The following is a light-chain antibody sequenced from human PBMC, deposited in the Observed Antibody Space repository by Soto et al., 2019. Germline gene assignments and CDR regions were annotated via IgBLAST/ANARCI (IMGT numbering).Light chain of an antibody. Sequence: DIQVTHSPSYVSASVGDTVTITCRASQFISNWLAWYQQKPGNAPKLLIYAASSLESGVPSRFSGSGFGIDFTLTISSLQREDFASYYCQQANSFPQTFGQGTKVDIK. CDR2: AAS. V-gene: IGKV1-12*01. CDR1: QFISNW. J-gene: IGKJ1*01. CDR3: QQANSFPQT.